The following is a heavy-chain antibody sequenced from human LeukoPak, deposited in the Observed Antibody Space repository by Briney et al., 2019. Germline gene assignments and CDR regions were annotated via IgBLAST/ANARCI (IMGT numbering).Heavy chain of an antibody. D-gene: IGHD3-10*01. CDR2: INHSGST. CDR1: GGSFSGNY. CDR3: ARGYGSGSYFAY. Sequence: PSETPSLTCAVYGGSFSGNYWSWMRQPPGKGLEWIGEINHSGSTNYNPSLKSRVTISIDTSKNHFSLRLSSVTAADTAVYYCARGYGSGSYFAYWGQGTLVTVSS. V-gene: IGHV4-34*01. J-gene: IGHJ4*02.